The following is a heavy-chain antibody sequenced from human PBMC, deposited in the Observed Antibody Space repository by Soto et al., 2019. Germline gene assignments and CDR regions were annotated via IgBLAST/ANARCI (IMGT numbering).Heavy chain of an antibody. CDR3: ASRYSSGWYDYYYYGMDV. Sequence: PGGSLRLSCAASGFTFSSYAMHWVRQAPGKGLGWVAVISYDGSNKYYADSVKGRFTISRDNSKNKLYLQMNSLRAEDTAVYYCASRYSSGWYDYYYYGMDVWGQGTTVTLS. CDR1: GFTFSSYA. V-gene: IGHV3-30-3*01. D-gene: IGHD6-19*01. CDR2: ISYDGSNK. J-gene: IGHJ6*02.